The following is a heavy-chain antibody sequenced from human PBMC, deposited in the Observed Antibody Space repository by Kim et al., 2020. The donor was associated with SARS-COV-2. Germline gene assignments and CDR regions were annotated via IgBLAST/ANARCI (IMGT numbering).Heavy chain of an antibody. CDR3: ARHSSAISYYYYYGMEV. J-gene: IGHJ6*02. CDR1: GYSFTSYW. V-gene: IGHV5-51*01. Sequence: GESLKISCKGSGYSFTSYWIGWVRQMPGKGLEWMGIIDPGDSDTRYSPSFQGQVTISADKSISTAYLQWSSLKASDTAMYYCARHSSAISYYYYYGMEVWGHRTTVTVSS. CDR2: IDPGDSDT.